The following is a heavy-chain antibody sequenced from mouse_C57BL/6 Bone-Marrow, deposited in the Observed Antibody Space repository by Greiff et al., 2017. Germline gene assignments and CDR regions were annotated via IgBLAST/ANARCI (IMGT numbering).Heavy chain of an antibody. CDR1: GFTFSDSY. CDR3: TRPPHYNSMDY. Sequence: EVQLVESGGGLVQPGGSLKLSCAASGFTFSDSYMYWVRQTPEKRLAWVAYISTGGGSTYYPDTVKGRFTLSSDNATNTLYLQMSRLTSEYTALFYYTRPPHYNSMDYSSQRTSLPVAA. CDR2: ISTGGGST. V-gene: IGHV5-12*01. J-gene: IGHJ4*01.